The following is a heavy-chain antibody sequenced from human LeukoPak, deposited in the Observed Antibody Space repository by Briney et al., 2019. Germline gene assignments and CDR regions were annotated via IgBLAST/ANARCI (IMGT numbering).Heavy chain of an antibody. D-gene: IGHD2-2*01. J-gene: IGHJ5*02. CDR3: AMASSTSSGWFDP. CDR1: GNYW. Sequence: GGSLRLSCAASGNYWMHWVRQAPGKGLVWVSHINSDGSWTSYADSVKGRFTISKDNAKNTLYLQMNSLRAEDMAVYYCAMASSTSSGWFDPWGQGTPVTVSS. V-gene: IGHV3-74*01. CDR2: INSDGSWT.